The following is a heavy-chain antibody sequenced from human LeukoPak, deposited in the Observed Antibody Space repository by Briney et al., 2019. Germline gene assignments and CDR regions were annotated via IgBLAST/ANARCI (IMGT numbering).Heavy chain of an antibody. Sequence: ASVNVSCKASGYTFTSYYMHWVRQAPGQGLEWMGIINPSGGSTSYAQKFQGRVTMTRDTSTSTVYMELSSLRSEDTAVYYCARDGATMIVVAYFDYWGRGTLVTVSS. CDR3: ARDGATMIVVAYFDY. J-gene: IGHJ4*02. CDR2: INPSGGST. D-gene: IGHD3-22*01. V-gene: IGHV1-46*01. CDR1: GYTFTSYY.